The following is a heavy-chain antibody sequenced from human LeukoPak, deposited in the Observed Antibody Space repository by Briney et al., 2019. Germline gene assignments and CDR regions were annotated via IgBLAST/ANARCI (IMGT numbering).Heavy chain of an antibody. CDR1: DFTFA. D-gene: IGHD5-18*01. CDR2: INGRGDDS. Sequence: GGSLRLSCVVSDFTFAVSWVRQAPGKGLEWISTINGRGDDSFHADSVKGRFTISRDNSKNTLYLQMNSLRAEDTAVYYCAKILLESYGIDYWGQGTLVTVSS. J-gene: IGHJ4*02. V-gene: IGHV3-23*01. CDR3: AKILLESYGIDY.